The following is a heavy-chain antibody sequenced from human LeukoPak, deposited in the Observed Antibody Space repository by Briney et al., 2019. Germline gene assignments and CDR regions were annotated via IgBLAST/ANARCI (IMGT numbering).Heavy chain of an antibody. J-gene: IGHJ4*01. Sequence: ASVKVSCKTSGYTFSNYGISWVRQAPGQGLEWMGWITAYNGNRLYAQRFQGRIPLTTDTSTSTSYMELRSLEYDDTAIYYCARDNDKVVDHWGQGTLVTVSS. CDR1: GYTFSNYG. V-gene: IGHV1-18*01. CDR3: ARDNDKVVDH. D-gene: IGHD1-1*01. CDR2: ITAYNGNR.